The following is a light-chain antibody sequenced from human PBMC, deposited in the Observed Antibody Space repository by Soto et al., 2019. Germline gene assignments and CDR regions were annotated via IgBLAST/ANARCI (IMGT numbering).Light chain of an antibody. Sequence: DIQITHSPSSLSASVVDRVTITFLASQGIRNDLAWFQQKPGKAPKRLIYAASNLQSGVPSRFSGSGSGTDFTLTISSLQPEDFATYFCLKHNNYPPKFGQGTKVDIK. CDR2: AAS. J-gene: IGKJ1*01. CDR3: LKHNNYPPK. V-gene: IGKV1-17*01. CDR1: QGIRND.